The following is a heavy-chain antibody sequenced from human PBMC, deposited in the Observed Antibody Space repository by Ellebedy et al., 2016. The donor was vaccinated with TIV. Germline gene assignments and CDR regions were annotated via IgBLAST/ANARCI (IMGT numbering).Heavy chain of an antibody. CDR1: GFNFNSYW. V-gene: IGHV3-7*03. CDR2: IKHEGRER. D-gene: IGHD5-24*01. Sequence: GGSLRLSCAASGFNFNSYWVSWVRQAPGEGMEWVSDIKHEGRERNYVDSVKGRFTLARDNDKNSLNLQMNSLRAEDTSVYYCARGRRDGFNFGWYFDLWGRGTLVIVSS. CDR3: ARGRRDGFNFGWYFDL. J-gene: IGHJ2*01.